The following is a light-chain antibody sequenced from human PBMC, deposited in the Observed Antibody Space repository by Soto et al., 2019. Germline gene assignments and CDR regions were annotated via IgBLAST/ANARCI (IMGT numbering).Light chain of an antibody. V-gene: IGKV1-5*01. Sequence: DIQMTHSPSTLSASVGDRVTITCRASQSISSWLAWYQQKPGKAPNLLIYDASTLHSGVPSRFSGGGSGTDFTLTISSLQPEDFATYYCQQVNVYPSTFGGGTKVDIK. CDR1: QSISSW. CDR3: QQVNVYPST. J-gene: IGKJ4*01. CDR2: DAS.